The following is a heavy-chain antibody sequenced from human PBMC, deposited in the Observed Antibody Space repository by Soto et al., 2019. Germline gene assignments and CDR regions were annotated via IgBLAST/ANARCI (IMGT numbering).Heavy chain of an antibody. V-gene: IGHV3-48*02. J-gene: IGHJ4*02. CDR3: ARAGHVPSALVDY. D-gene: IGHD2-2*01. CDR1: GFTFSNYS. CDR2: ITASRSTI. Sequence: EVQLVQSGGGLGQPGGSLRLSCAASGFTFSNYSMNWFRQAPAMGLEWVSYITASRSTIYYAASVRGRFTISRDNAKNSLFLQMNSPRYEETAMYYCARAGHVPSALVDYWGQGSLVTVSS.